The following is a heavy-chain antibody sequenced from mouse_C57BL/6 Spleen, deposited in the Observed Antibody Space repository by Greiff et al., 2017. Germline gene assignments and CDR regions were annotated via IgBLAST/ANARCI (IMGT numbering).Heavy chain of an antibody. J-gene: IGHJ2*01. Sequence: QVQLQQSGAELVKPGASVKISCKASGYAFTSYWMNWVKQRPGKGLEWIGQIYPGDGATNYNGKFKGKATLTADRSSSTAYMQLSSLTSEDSAVYYCAREDGELPIDYWGQGTTLTVSS. CDR3: AREDGELPIDY. CDR1: GYAFTSYW. V-gene: IGHV1-80*01. D-gene: IGHD1-1*01. CDR2: IYPGDGAT.